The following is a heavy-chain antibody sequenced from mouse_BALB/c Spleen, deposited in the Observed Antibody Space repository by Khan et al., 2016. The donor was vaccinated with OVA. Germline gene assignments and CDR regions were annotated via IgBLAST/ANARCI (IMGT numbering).Heavy chain of an antibody. V-gene: IGHV9-1*02. CDR1: GYTFTNYG. CDR3: ARGLNCYRSWFAY. J-gene: IGHJ3*01. Sequence: QIQLVQSGPELKKPGETVKISCKASGYTFTNYGMNWVKQAPGKALKWMGWINTYTGEPTYADDFKGRFAFSLETSASTAYLQINNLKNEDMATYFCARGLNCYRSWFAYSSQGTRVTVSA. D-gene: IGHD1-1*01. CDR2: INTYTGEP.